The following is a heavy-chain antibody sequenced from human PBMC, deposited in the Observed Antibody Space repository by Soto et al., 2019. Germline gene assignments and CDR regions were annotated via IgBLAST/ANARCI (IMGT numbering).Heavy chain of an antibody. CDR1: GFTFSSYG. D-gene: IGHD4-17*01. Sequence: QVQLVESGGGVVQPGRSLRLSCAASGFTFSSYGLHWVRQAPGKGLEWVAIISYDGSNKYYADSVRGRFTIPRDNSKNTLYLQMNSLRAEDTAVYYCAKDHPYGDYGVDGMDVWGQGTTVTVSS. CDR3: AKDHPYGDYGVDGMDV. J-gene: IGHJ6*02. V-gene: IGHV3-30*18. CDR2: ISYDGSNK.